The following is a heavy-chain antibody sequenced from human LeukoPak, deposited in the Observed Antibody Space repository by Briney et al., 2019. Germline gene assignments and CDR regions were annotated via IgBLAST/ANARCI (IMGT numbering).Heavy chain of an antibody. CDR1: GGSICSGDYY. CDR3: ASVGVVADTAVFDY. J-gene: IGHJ4*02. Sequence: SETLSLTCTVSGGSICSGDYYWRWIRQPPGKGLECSGYIYYRGSTYYNPSLKSRVTISVDTSKNQFSLNLSSVTVAATDVYYCASVGVVADTAVFDYWGQGTLVTVSS. D-gene: IGHD2-15*01. V-gene: IGHV4-30-4*01. CDR2: IYYRGST.